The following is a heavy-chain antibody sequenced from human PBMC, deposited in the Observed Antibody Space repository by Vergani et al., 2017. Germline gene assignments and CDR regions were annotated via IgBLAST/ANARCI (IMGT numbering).Heavy chain of an antibody. CDR3: AKDGRRPWSNSWANFAN. V-gene: IGHV4-34*02. CDR1: GESFSSFY. J-gene: IGHJ4*02. CDR2: MHHSGGT. Sequence: QVQLQQWGAGVVKPSGTLSLTCAVFGESFSSFYWSWIRQPPGKGMEWIGSMHHSGGTYYNPSLKSRVSISLDTSKNQVFLSLTSVTAADTAAYYCAKDGRRPWSNSWANFANWGQGILVTVSS. D-gene: IGHD6-13*01.